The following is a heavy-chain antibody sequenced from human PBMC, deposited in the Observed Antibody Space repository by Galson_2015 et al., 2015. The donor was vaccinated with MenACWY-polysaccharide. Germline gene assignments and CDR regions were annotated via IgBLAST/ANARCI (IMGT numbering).Heavy chain of an antibody. CDR1: GGSFSGYY. CDR2: IYYSGST. CDR3: APGGTAYYDFWSGYVQSWFDP. D-gene: IGHD3-3*01. Sequence: SETLSLTCAVYGGSFSGYYWSWIRQPPGKGLEWIGSIYYSGSTYYNPSLKSRVTISVDTSKNQFSLKLSSVTAADTAVYYCAPGGTAYYDFWSGYVQSWFDPWGQGTLVTVSS. V-gene: IGHV4-34*01. J-gene: IGHJ5*02.